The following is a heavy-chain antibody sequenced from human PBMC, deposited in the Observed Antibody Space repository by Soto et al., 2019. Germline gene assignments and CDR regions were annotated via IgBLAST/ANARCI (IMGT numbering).Heavy chain of an antibody. CDR1: GFTFSSYA. J-gene: IGHJ4*02. D-gene: IGHD3-10*02. V-gene: IGHV3-23*01. CDR3: AKVGEFIYVFDY. CDR2: ISGSGGST. Sequence: GGSLRLSCAASGFTFSSYAMNWVRQAPGKGLEWVSDISGSGGSTYYADSVKGRFTISRDNSKNTLYLQMNSLRAEDTAVYYCAKVGEFIYVFDYLGQGTLVTVSS.